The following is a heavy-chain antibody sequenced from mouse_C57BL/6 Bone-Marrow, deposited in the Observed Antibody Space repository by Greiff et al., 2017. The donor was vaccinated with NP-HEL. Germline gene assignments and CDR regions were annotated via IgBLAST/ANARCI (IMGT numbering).Heavy chain of an antibody. CDR3: ARSGYYTPAMDY. J-gene: IGHJ4*01. D-gene: IGHD1-1*01. CDR2: IHPNSGST. Sequence: QVQLQQPGAELVKPGASVKLSCKASGYTFTSYWMHWVKQRPGQGLEWIGMIHPNSGSTNYNEKFKSKATLTVDKSSSTAYMQLSSPTSEDSAVYYCARSGYYTPAMDYWGQGTSVTVSS. CDR1: GYTFTSYW. V-gene: IGHV1-64*01.